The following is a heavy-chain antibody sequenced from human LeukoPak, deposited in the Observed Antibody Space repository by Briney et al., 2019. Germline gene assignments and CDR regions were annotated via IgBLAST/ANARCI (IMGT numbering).Heavy chain of an antibody. V-gene: IGHV3-7*01. CDR3: ARSRDGYDDYFDX. Sequence: ANIKQDGSEKYYVDSVKGRFTISRDNAKNSLYLQMNSLRAEDTAVYYCARSRDGYDDYFDXXXQXTL. J-gene: IGHJ4*02. D-gene: IGHD5-24*01. CDR2: IKQDGSEK.